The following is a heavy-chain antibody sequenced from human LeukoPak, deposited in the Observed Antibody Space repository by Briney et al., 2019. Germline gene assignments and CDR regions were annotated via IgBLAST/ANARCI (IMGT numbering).Heavy chain of an antibody. CDR2: ISYDGSNK. CDR3: AKDGSPYGMDV. V-gene: IGHV3-30*18. CDR1: GFTFSSYG. Sequence: GRSLRLSCAASGFTFSSYGMHWVRQAPGKGLEWVAVISYDGSNKYYADSVKGRFTISRDNSKNTLYLQMNSLRAEDTAVYYCAKDGSPYGMDVWGQGTTVTVSS. D-gene: IGHD2-2*03. J-gene: IGHJ6*02.